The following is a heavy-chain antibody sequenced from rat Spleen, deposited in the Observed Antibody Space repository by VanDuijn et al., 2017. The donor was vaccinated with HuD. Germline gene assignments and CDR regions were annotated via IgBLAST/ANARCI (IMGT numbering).Heavy chain of an antibody. V-gene: IGHV5-31*01. CDR2: ITNSGGST. CDR3: FNPGIYAMDA. CDR1: GFTFSNYW. J-gene: IGHJ4*01. Sequence: EVQLVESGGGLVQPGNSLKLSCVASGFTFSNYWMSWIRHAPGKGLEWVASITNSGGSTYYPDSVKGRFTISRDNAKSTLYLQMNSLRSEDTATYYWFNPGIYAMDAWGQGTSVTVSS. D-gene: IGHD1-4*01.